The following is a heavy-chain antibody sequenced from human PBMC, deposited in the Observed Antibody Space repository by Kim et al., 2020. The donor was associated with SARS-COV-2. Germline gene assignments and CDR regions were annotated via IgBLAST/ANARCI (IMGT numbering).Heavy chain of an antibody. V-gene: IGHV3-23*01. Sequence: GGSLRLSCAASGFTFSNYAMRWVRQAPGKGLEWVSGISPAADVSDYADSVKGRFTISRDNSRNTVYLQMNSLTAEDTAVYYCAKVLAARYFDFGGRGILFTVSS. CDR1: GFTFSNYA. CDR3: AKVLAARYFDF. D-gene: IGHD6-13*01. CDR2: ISPAADVS. J-gene: IGHJ4*02.